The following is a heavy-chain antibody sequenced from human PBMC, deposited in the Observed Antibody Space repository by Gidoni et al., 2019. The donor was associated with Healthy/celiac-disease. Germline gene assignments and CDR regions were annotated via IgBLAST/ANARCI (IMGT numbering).Heavy chain of an antibody. V-gene: IGHV1-2*04. Sequence: QVQLVQSGAAVKQPGASVKFSCKSSGYTFTGYYMHWVRQAPGQGLEWMGWINPNSGGTNYAQKFQGWVTMTRDTSISTAYMELSRLRSDDTAVYYCARDYSMGTRDAFDIWGQGTMVTVSS. CDR1: GYTFTGYY. D-gene: IGHD5-18*01. CDR2: INPNSGGT. J-gene: IGHJ3*02. CDR3: ARDYSMGTRDAFDI.